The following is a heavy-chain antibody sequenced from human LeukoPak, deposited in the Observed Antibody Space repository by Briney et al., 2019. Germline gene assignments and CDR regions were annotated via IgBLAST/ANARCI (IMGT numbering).Heavy chain of an antibody. CDR3: ATLRRSRSENY. CDR2: ISSGGGST. J-gene: IGHJ4*02. V-gene: IGHV3-64D*09. D-gene: IGHD3-10*01. CDR1: GFTFSSYA. Sequence: GGSLRLSCSASGFTFSSYAMHWVRQAPGKGLEYVSAISSGGGSTYYADSVKGRFTISRDSSKNTLYLQMSSLRAEDTAVYYCATLRRSRSENYWGQGTLVTVSS.